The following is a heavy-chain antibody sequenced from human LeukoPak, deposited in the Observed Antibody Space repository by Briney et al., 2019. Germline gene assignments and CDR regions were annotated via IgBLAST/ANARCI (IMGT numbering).Heavy chain of an antibody. J-gene: IGHJ5*02. D-gene: IGHD4-11*01. V-gene: IGHV1-2*02. CDR1: GYTFTGYY. Sequence: GASVKVSCKASGYTFTGYYIHWVRQAPGQGLEWMGWINCNSGDTNYAQKFQGRVSMTRDTSISTAYMELSRLGSDDTAVYYCARDWVTVKTPWIDPWGQGTLITVSS. CDR2: INCNSGDT. CDR3: ARDWVTVKTPWIDP.